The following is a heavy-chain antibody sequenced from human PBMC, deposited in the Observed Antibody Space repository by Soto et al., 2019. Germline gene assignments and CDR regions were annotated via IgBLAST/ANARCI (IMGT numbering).Heavy chain of an antibody. V-gene: IGHV4-34*01. D-gene: IGHD1-26*01. J-gene: IGHJ6*02. Sequence: SETLWRTCAVYGGSCRGYYWSRIRQPPGKWLAWLGEINHSGSTNYNPSLKSRVTISVDTSKNQFSLKLSSVTAADTAVYYCARGSGSYLSPRNYGMDVWRQGTTVT. CDR3: ARGSGSYLSPRNYGMDV. CDR2: INHSGST. CDR1: GGSCRGYY.